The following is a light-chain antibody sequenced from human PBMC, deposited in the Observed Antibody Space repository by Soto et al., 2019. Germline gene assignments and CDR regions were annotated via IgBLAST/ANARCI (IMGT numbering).Light chain of an antibody. CDR3: RQSYSTPLT. CDR1: QSISSY. V-gene: IGKV1-39*01. J-gene: IGKJ4*01. Sequence: DIQITQSPSSLSASVGDRVTITCRASQSISSYLNWYQQKPGKAPKLLIYAASSLQSGVPSRFSGSGSGTDFTLTISSLQPEDFATYYCRQSYSTPLTFGGGTKV. CDR2: AAS.